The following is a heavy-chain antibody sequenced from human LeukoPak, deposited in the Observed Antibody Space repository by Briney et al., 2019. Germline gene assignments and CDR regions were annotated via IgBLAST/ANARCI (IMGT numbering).Heavy chain of an antibody. CDR1: GGSFSGYY. CDR2: IYYSGST. Sequence: SETLSLTCAVYGGSFSGYYWSWIRQPPGKGLEWIGYIYYSGSTNYNPSLKSRVTISVDTSKNQCSLKLSSVTAADTAVYYCARATGSSLLYYFDYWGQGTLVTVSS. V-gene: IGHV4-59*01. J-gene: IGHJ4*02. D-gene: IGHD3-10*01. CDR3: ARATGSSLLYYFDY.